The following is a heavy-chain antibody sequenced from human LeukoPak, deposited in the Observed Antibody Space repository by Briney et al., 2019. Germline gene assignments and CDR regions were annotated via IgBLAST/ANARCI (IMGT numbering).Heavy chain of an antibody. V-gene: IGHV1-24*01. CDR3: AIDTVYYDPPTY. J-gene: IGHJ4*01. CDR2: SDPENGKT. Sequence: ASVKVSCKVSGYIFTELSMHWVRQSPGQGLEWMGDSDPENGKTVYAQNFQGRVTKTKDTSTDTAYMELTRLTSDDTAIYYCAIDTVYYDPPTYWGQGTLVTVSS. CDR1: GYIFTELS. D-gene: IGHD3-16*01.